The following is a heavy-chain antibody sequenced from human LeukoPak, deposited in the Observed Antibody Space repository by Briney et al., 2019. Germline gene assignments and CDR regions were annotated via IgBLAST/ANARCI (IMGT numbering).Heavy chain of an antibody. CDR2: ISSYNGNT. CDR3: ARVTLSEIVVFDI. J-gene: IGHJ3*02. Sequence: ASVRVSCKASGYTFTSYAITWVRQAPGQGLEWMGWISSYNGNTNYAQKLQGRVTMTTETSTSTAYMELRSLRSDDTAVYYCARVTLSEIVVFDIWGQGTMVTVSS. D-gene: IGHD2-15*01. CDR1: GYTFTSYA. V-gene: IGHV1-18*01.